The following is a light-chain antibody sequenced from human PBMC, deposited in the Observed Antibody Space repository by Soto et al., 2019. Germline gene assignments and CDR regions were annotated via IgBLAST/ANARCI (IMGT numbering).Light chain of an antibody. J-gene: IGKJ2*01. CDR2: DVS. V-gene: IGKV1-5*01. CDR1: QSISRW. Sequence: DIQLTQSPSFLSASVGDRVTITCRASQSISRWLAWYQLKPGKAPKLLIYDVSNLQSGVPSRFSGSGSGTEITLTIGSLQPDDFAIYYCQQYNTDSTFGQGTKLEIK. CDR3: QQYNTDST.